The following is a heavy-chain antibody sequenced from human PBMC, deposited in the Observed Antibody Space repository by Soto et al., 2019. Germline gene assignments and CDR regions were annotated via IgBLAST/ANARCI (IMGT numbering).Heavy chain of an antibody. Sequence: ASVKVSCKASGYTFTSYYMHWVRQAPGQGLEWMGIINPSGGSTSYAQKFQGRVTMTRDTSTSTVYMELSSLRSEDTAVYYCARGREPSTIAAAGSPRYYYYYGMDVWGQGTTVTVSS. CDR3: ARGREPSTIAAAGSPRYYYYYGMDV. CDR2: INPSGGST. D-gene: IGHD6-13*01. V-gene: IGHV1-46*01. CDR1: GYTFTSYY. J-gene: IGHJ6*02.